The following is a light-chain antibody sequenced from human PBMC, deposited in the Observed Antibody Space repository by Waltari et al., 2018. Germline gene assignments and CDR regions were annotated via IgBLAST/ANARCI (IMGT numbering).Light chain of an antibody. J-gene: IGLJ2*01. V-gene: IGLV1-40*01. CDR3: QSYDSSLSGSVV. CDR1: SSNIGAGYD. Sequence: QSVLTQPPSVSGAPGQRVTISCTGSSSNIGAGYDVHWYQQLPGTAPNLLIYGNSNRPSGVPDRFAGSKSGPSASLAITGLQAEDEADYYCQSYDSSLSGSVVFGGGTKLTVL. CDR2: GNS.